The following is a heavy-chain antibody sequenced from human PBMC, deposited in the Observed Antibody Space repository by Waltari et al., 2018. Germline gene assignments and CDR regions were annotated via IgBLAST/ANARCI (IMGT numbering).Heavy chain of an antibody. CDR3: ARVEYSYGPYCFDS. J-gene: IGHJ4*02. CDR2: ISSNENTT. V-gene: IGHV3-74*01. Sequence: EVQLVESGGGLVQLGGSLRLSCEASGFTFSSYWMHWVRQAPGKGLVWVSRISSNENTTTYADSVKGRFTISRDNAKNTLYLQMNSLRAEDTAVYYCARVEYSYGPYCFDSWGQGTPVTVSS. D-gene: IGHD5-18*01. CDR1: GFTFSSYW.